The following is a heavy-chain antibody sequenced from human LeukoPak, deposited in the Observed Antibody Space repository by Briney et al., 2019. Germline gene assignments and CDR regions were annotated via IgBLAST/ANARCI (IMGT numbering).Heavy chain of an antibody. V-gene: IGHV4-59*12. CDR3: ARGDGSGSGRWFDP. Sequence: PSETLSLTCTVSGGSISSYYWSWIRQPPGKGLEWIGYIYYSGSTNYNPSLKGRVTISVDRSKNQFSLNLNFVTAADTALYYCARGDGSGSGRWFDPWGQGTLITVSS. J-gene: IGHJ5*02. CDR1: GGSISSYY. CDR2: IYYSGST. D-gene: IGHD3-10*01.